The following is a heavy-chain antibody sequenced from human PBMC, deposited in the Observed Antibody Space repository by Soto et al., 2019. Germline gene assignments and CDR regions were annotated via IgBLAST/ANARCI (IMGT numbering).Heavy chain of an antibody. CDR2: ISGSGGST. D-gene: IGHD6-13*01. CDR1: GFTFSSYA. J-gene: IGHJ5*02. Sequence: PGGSLRLSCAASGFTFSSYAMSWVRQAPGKGLEWVSAISGSGGSTYYADSVKGRFTISRDNSKNTLYLQMNSLRAEDTAVYYCAKSLMAAGPKETWFDPWGQGTLVTVSS. CDR3: AKSLMAAGPKETWFDP. V-gene: IGHV3-23*01.